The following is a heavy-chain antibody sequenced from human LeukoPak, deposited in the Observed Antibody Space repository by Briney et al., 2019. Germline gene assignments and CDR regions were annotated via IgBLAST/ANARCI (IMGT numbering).Heavy chain of an antibody. CDR3: ARDVKLHNYGNSPYTAYGVDV. V-gene: IGHV3-30*04. CDR1: GFPFTTFA. D-gene: IGHD2/OR15-2a*01. J-gene: IGHJ6*02. CDR2: ILYHGSQQ. Sequence: PGGSLRLSCAASGFPFTTFAMHWVRQALGKGLEWVAVILYHGSQQYYADSVRGRFTISRDNSKNTLYLQMNSLRAEDTAVYYCARDVKLHNYGNSPYTAYGVDVWGQGTTVTVSS.